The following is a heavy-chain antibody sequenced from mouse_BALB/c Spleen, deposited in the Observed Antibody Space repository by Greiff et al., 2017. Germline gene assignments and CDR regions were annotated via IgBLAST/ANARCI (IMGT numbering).Heavy chain of an antibody. CDR2: ISSGGST. V-gene: IGHV5-6-5*01. Sequence: EVQGVESGGGLVKPGGSLKLSCAASGFTFSSYAMSWVRQTPEKRLEWVASISSGGSTYYPDSVKGRFTISRDNARNILYLQMSSLRSEDTAMYYCARDYYGSRYYFDYWGQGTTLTVSS. CDR3: ARDYYGSRYYFDY. J-gene: IGHJ2*01. CDR1: GFTFSSYA. D-gene: IGHD1-1*01.